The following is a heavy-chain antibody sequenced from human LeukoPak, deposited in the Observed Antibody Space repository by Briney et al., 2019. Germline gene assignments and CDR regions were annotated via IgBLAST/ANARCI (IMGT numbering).Heavy chain of an antibody. Sequence: PSETLSLTCTVSGGSISSGSYYWSWIRQPAGEGLEWIGRIYTSGSTNYNPSLKSRVTISVDTSKNQFSLKLSSVTAADTAVYYCARDHLGVSEYSGYDPWGFDPWGQGTLVTVSS. CDR1: GGSISSGSYY. CDR2: IYTSGST. J-gene: IGHJ5*02. CDR3: ARDHLGVSEYSGYDPWGFDP. D-gene: IGHD5-12*01. V-gene: IGHV4-61*02.